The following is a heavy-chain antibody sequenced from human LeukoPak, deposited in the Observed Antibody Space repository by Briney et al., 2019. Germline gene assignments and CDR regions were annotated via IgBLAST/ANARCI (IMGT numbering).Heavy chain of an antibody. V-gene: IGHV5-10-1*01. J-gene: IGHJ4*02. D-gene: IGHD2-15*01. CDR1: GYSFTNYW. CDR2: IDPSDSYI. Sequence: LGESLKISCKGSGYSFTNYWISWVRQMPGKGLEWMGRIDPSDSYIKYSPSFQGHVTIFADKSISTAYLQWSSLKASDTAMYYCARLDCSGSSCYSDYWGQGTLVTVSS. CDR3: ARLDCSGSSCYSDY.